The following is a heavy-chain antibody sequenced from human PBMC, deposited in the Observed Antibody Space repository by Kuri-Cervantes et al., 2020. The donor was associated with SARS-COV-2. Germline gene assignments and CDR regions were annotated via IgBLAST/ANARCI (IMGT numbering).Heavy chain of an antibody. J-gene: IGHJ6*02. CDR1: GFTFSSYG. CDR2: ISYDGSNK. D-gene: IGHD3-3*01. V-gene: IGHV3-30*18. CDR3: AKEEKVLRFLEWLGGMDV. Sequence: GGSLRLSCAASGFTFSSYGMHWVRQAPGKGLEWVAVISYDGSNKYYADSVKGRFTISRDNSKNTPYLQMNSLRAEDTAVYYCAKEEKVLRFLEWLGGMDVWGQGTTVTVSS.